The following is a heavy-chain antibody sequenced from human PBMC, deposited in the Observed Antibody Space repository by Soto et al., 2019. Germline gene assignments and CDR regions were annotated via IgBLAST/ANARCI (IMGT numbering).Heavy chain of an antibody. D-gene: IGHD1-1*01. J-gene: IGHJ3*01. CDR2: LYDVDGS. CDR1: GLTISGKKY. Sequence: DVQLVESGGGLIQPGESLRLSCAAFGLTISGKKYVAWVRQGPGKGLEWVSALYDVDGSFYADSVKGRFTTSSDSSKTTVYLQMNDLRPDDTDVYYCATWHEREHAYDVWGQGTTVTVSS. V-gene: IGHV3-53*01. CDR3: ATWHEREHAYDV.